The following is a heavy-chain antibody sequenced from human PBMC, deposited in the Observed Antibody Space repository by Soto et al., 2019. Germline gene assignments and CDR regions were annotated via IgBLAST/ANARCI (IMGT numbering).Heavy chain of an antibody. D-gene: IGHD3-3*01. CDR2: IYYSGST. J-gene: IGHJ5*02. CDR3: ARGYHYDFWSGTSNWFDP. Sequence: SETLYLTCTVSGGSISSYYWSWIRQPPGKGLEWIGYIYYSGSTNYNPSLKSRVTISVDTPKNQFSLKLSSVTAADTAVYYCARGYHYDFWSGTSNWFDPWGQGTLVTVSS. V-gene: IGHV4-59*01. CDR1: GGSISSYY.